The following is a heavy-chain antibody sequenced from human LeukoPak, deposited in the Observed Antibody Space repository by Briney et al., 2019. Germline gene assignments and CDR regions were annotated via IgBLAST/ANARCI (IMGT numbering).Heavy chain of an antibody. D-gene: IGHD2-15*01. CDR3: AKRVGYCSGGSCQF. V-gene: IGHV3-23*01. J-gene: IGHJ4*02. CDR2: ISGSGAST. Sequence: PGGSLRLSCAASGFTVSSNYMSWVRQAPGKGLEWVSAISGSGASTYYADSVKGRFTISRDNSKNTLYLQMNSLRAEDTAVYYCAKRVGYCSGGSCQFWGQGTLVTVSS. CDR1: GFTVSSNY.